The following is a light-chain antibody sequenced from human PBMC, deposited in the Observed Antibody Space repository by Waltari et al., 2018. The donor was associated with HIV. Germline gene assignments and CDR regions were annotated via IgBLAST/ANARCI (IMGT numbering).Light chain of an antibody. V-gene: IGLV1-44*01. J-gene: IGLJ2*01. Sequence: QSVLIQPPSVSGTPGQRVTISCSGRRSNSGSNDVTWYQQLPGTAPKLLIYSNNRRPSGVPERFSGSKSGTSASLAISGLQSEDEGDYYCAVWDDNVNGLFGGGTKVTV. CDR3: AVWDDNVNGL. CDR1: RSNSGSND. CDR2: SNN.